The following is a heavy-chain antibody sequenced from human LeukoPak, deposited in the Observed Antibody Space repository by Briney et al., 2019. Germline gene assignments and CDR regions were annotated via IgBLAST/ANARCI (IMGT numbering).Heavy chain of an antibody. D-gene: IGHD3-22*01. Sequence: GGSLRLSCAASGFTFSSYGMHWVRQAPGKGLEWVAVIWYDGSNKYYADSVKGRFTISRDNAKNSLYLQMNSLRAEDTALYYCAKALYYDSSGYLMEGGRGYYFDYWGQGTLVTVSS. CDR2: IWYDGSNK. V-gene: IGHV3-33*03. CDR1: GFTFSSYG. J-gene: IGHJ4*02. CDR3: AKALYYDSSGYLMEGGRGYYFDY.